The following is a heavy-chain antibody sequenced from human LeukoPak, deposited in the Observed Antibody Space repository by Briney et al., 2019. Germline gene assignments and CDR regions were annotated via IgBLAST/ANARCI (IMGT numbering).Heavy chain of an antibody. D-gene: IGHD1-26*01. V-gene: IGHV3-23*01. CDR2: ISGSGGST. CDR1: GFTFSSYS. CDR3: AKKWGGMFDY. Sequence: GGSLRLSCAASGFTFSSYSMNWVRQAPGKGLEWVSAISGSGGSTYYADSVKGRFTISRDNSKNTLYLQMNSLRAEDTAVYYCAKKWGGMFDYWGQGTLVTVSS. J-gene: IGHJ4*02.